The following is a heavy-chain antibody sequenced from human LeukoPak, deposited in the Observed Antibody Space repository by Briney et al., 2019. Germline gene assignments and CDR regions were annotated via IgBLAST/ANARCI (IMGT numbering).Heavy chain of an antibody. J-gene: IGHJ4*02. CDR3: ARQGIAVAGPHFDY. V-gene: IGHV1-69*02. D-gene: IGHD6-19*01. CDR1: EYTFTGYY. Sequence: SVKVSCKASEYTFTGYYLHWVRQAPGQGLEWMGRIIPILGIANYAQKFQGRVTITADKSTSTAYMELSSLRSEDTAEYYCARQGIAVAGPHFDYWGQGTLVTVSS. CDR2: IIPILGIA.